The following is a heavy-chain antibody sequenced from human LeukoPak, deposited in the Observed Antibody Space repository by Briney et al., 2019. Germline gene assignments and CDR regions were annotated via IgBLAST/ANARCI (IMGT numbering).Heavy chain of an antibody. CDR3: ARDTGSTFDP. V-gene: IGHV3-48*03. J-gene: IGHJ5*02. CDR1: GFTFSSYE. Sequence: GGSLRLSCAASGFTFSSYEMNWVRQAPGKGLEWVSYISSSGSTIYYADSVKGRFTISGDNAKNSLYLQMNSLRAEDTAVYYCARDTGSTFDPWGQGTLVTVSS. CDR2: ISSSGSTI. D-gene: IGHD4-11*01.